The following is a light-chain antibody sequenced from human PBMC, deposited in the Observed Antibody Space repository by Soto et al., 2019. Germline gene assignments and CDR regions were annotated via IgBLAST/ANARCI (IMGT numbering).Light chain of an antibody. Sequence: EVVLTQSPGTLSLSPLEIATLSFMTSQSISSTYLAWYQQKPGQAPRLLMSGTSRRATGIPDRFSGSGSGTDFTLSISRLEPEDFAVYYCQQYGSSPLTFGQGTKVDIK. CDR3: QQYGSSPLT. J-gene: IGKJ1*01. CDR1: QSISSTY. CDR2: GTS. V-gene: IGKV3-20*01.